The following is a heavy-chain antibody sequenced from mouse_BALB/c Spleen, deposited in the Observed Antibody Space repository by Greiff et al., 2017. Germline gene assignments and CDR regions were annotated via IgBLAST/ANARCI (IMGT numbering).Heavy chain of an antibody. Sequence: EVMLVESGGGLVQPGGSRKLSCAASGFTFSSFGMHWVRQAPEKGLEWVAYISSGSSTIYYAATVKGRFTISRANPKNTLFLQMTSPRSEDSAMYYCARYAMDCWGQGTSVTVSS. J-gene: IGHJ4*01. CDR2: ISSGSSTI. V-gene: IGHV5-17*02. CDR1: GFTFSSFG. CDR3: ARYAMDC.